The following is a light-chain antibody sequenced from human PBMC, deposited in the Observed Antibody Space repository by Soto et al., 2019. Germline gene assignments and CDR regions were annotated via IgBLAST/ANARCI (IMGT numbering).Light chain of an antibody. CDR2: DAS. J-gene: IGKJ3*01. V-gene: IGKV1-39*01. CDR3: QESYNTVT. CDR1: QTIGKY. Sequence: DIQITQSPSSLSATLLDRFTITCRASQTIGKYLNWYQQQPGKVPKLLIYDASYLQSGVPSRFSGSGSGTDFTLTISSLQPEDFATYYCQESYNTVTFGPGTKVDIK.